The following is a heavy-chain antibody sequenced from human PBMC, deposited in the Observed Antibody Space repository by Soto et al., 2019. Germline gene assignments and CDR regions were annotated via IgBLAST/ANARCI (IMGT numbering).Heavy chain of an antibody. J-gene: IGHJ4*02. CDR1: GFTFSSYA. D-gene: IGHD5-12*01. CDR3: AKVDTWPYFHY. Sequence: PVGALRLSSAASGFTFSSYAMSWVRQAPGKGLEWVSSISHSSGDTYYADSVKGRFTISRDNSRNTLYLQLSSLRDEDTAVYYCAKVDTWPYFHYWGQATPVTVSS. V-gene: IGHV3-23*01. CDR2: ISHSSGDT.